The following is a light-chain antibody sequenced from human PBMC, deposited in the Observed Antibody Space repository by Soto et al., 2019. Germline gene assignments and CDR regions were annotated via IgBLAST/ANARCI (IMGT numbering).Light chain of an antibody. Sequence: QSVLTQPPSASGTPGQTVTISCSGSSSNIGSNTVSWYQQLPGAAPTLLIYDNDKRPSGIPDRFSASKSGTSATLAITGLQTGDEADYYCEAWDSSLSAGVFGGGTQLTVL. J-gene: IGLJ3*02. CDR2: DND. V-gene: IGLV1-51*01. CDR3: EAWDSSLSAGV. CDR1: SSNIGSNT.